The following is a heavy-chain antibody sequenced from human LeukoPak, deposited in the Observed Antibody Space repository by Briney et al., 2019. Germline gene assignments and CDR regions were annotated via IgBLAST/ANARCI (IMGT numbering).Heavy chain of an antibody. V-gene: IGHV3-23*01. D-gene: IGHD2-2*01. J-gene: IGHJ3*02. CDR2: ISGSGGST. CDR3: AKDTCSSTSCDAFDI. Sequence: PGGSLRLSCAASGFTFSSYAMSWVRQAPGKGLEWVSAISGSGGSTYYADSVKGRFTISRDNPKNTLYLQMNSLRAEDTAVYYCAKDTCSSTSCDAFDIWGQGTMVTVSS. CDR1: GFTFSSYA.